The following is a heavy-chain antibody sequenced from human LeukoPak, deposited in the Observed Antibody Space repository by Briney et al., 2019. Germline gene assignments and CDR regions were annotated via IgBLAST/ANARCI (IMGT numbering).Heavy chain of an antibody. CDR2: MNPYTGKT. J-gene: IGHJ4*02. CDR1: GYTFTNFD. CDR3: ARAPTPFYYDSSAYYSDF. Sequence: ASVKVSCKTSGYTFTNFDINWVRQATGQGLEWLGWMNPYTGKTGYAQKFQGRVTFTGDTSIRAAYMEVSSLTSEDTAVYYCARAPTPFYYDSSAYYSDFWGQGTLVTVSS. D-gene: IGHD6-25*01. V-gene: IGHV1-8*03.